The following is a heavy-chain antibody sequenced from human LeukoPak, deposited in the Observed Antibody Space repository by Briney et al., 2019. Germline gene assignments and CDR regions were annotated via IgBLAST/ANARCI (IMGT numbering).Heavy chain of an antibody. Sequence: RPGGSLRLSCAASGFTVSSYYMSWVRQAPGKGLEWVSLIYSGGSTYYADSVKGRFTLSRDNSKNTLYFQMNSLRADDTAVYYCARHNPGVQDAFDIWGQGTMVTVSS. J-gene: IGHJ3*02. CDR1: GFTVSSYY. CDR2: IYSGGST. CDR3: ARHNPGVQDAFDI. V-gene: IGHV3-53*01. D-gene: IGHD3-10*01.